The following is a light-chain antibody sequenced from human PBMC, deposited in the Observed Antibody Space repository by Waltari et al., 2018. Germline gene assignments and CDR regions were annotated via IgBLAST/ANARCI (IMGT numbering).Light chain of an antibody. CDR2: ANS. Sequence: QSVLTPPPSVSGAPGQRVTISCTGSSPNIEAGHDVHWYQQLPGTAPKLPIYANSNRPSGVPDRFSGSKSGTSASLAITGLQAEDEADYYCQSYDSSLSAHVVFGGGTKLTVL. J-gene: IGLJ2*01. CDR3: QSYDSSLSAHVV. V-gene: IGLV1-40*01. CDR1: SPNIEAGHD.